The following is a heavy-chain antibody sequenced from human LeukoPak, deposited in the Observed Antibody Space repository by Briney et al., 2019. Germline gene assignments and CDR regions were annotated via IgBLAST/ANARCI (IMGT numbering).Heavy chain of an antibody. J-gene: IGHJ4*02. CDR1: GFTISRYW. CDR2: IKQDGSEK. V-gene: IGHV3-7*01. D-gene: IGHD3-3*01. Sequence: GGSLRLSCAASGFTISRYWMNWVRQAPGKGLEWVAKIKQDGSEKYYVDSVEGRLTISRDNAKNSLYLQMNSLRAEDTAVYYCARDMGNYDFWSGYYTDLYYWGQGTLVTVSS. CDR3: ARDMGNYDFWSGYYTDLYY.